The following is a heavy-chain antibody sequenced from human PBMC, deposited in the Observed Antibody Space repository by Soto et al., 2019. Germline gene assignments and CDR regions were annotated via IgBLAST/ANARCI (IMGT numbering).Heavy chain of an antibody. V-gene: IGHV5-51*01. CDR2: IFPSDSDT. J-gene: IGHJ5*02. Sequence: LKISCRTSGYRFTSYWIAWVRQMPCKGLEWMGIIFPSDSDTRYSPSFQGQVTISADRSTSTVFLQWASLKASDTAVYFCARKDKSGYFNWFDPWGQGTLVTVSS. CDR1: GYRFTSYW. D-gene: IGHD3-22*01. CDR3: ARKDKSGYFNWFDP.